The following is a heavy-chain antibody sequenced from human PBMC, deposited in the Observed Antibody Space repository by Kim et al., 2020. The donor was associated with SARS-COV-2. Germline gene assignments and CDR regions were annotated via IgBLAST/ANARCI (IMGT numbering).Heavy chain of an antibody. CDR2: ISGSGGST. Sequence: GGSLRLSCAASGFTFSSYAMSWIRQAPGKGLEWVSAISGSGGSTYYADSVKGRFTISRDNSKNTLYLQMNSLRAEDTAVYYCAKETYGITIFGVVIEGHGMDVWGQGTTVTVSS. CDR3: AKETYGITIFGVVIEGHGMDV. V-gene: IGHV3-23*01. CDR1: GFTFSSYA. J-gene: IGHJ6*02. D-gene: IGHD3-3*01.